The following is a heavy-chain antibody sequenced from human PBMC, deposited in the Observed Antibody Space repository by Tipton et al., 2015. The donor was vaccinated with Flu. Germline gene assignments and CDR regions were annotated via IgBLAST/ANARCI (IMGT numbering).Heavy chain of an antibody. Sequence: QLVQSGGDVKKPGASVKVSCEASGYTFSSYGITWVRQAPGQGLEWMGWISAYNGNTNYAQKFQGRVTMTTDTSTNIAYMELRGPRSDDTAVYYCARDTQRGQNYPLFWDYWGQGTLITVSS. CDR1: GYTFSSYG. V-gene: IGHV1-18*01. CDR2: ISAYNGNT. CDR3: ARDTQRGQNYPLFWDY. D-gene: IGHD3-9*01. J-gene: IGHJ4*02.